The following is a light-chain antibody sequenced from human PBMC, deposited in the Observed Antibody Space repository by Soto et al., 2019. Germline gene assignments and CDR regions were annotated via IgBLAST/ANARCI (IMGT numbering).Light chain of an antibody. CDR3: QQLNSYPIT. CDR1: QGISSY. J-gene: IGKJ5*01. Sequence: LTQSPSSLSASVGDRVTXTCRASQGISSYLAWYQQKPGKAPKLLIYAASTLQSGVPSRFSGSGSGTDFTLTISSLQPEDFASYYCQQLNSYPITVGQGTRLEIK. CDR2: AAS. V-gene: IGKV1-9*01.